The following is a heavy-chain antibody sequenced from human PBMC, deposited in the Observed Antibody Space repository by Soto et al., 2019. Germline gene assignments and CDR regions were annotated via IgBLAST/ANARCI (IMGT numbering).Heavy chain of an antibody. CDR2: IHYGAST. CDR1: GGSINNGNYY. Sequence: PSETLSLTCTVSGGSINNGNYYWSWIRQLPGKGLEWIGYIHYGASTYYNPSLKSRVTISIDTSKNQFSLRLNSLRVEDTAVYYCARSYSSGWEFDYWGQGTQVTVSS. D-gene: IGHD6-19*01. CDR3: ARSYSSGWEFDY. V-gene: IGHV4-31*03. J-gene: IGHJ4*02.